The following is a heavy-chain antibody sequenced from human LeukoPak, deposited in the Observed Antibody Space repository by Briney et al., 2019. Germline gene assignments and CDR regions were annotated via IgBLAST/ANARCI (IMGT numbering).Heavy chain of an antibody. CDR1: GGSISSYY. CDR3: ARTDYGGNCYYFDY. CDR2: IYYSGST. V-gene: IGHV4-59*01. J-gene: IGHJ4*02. D-gene: IGHD4-23*01. Sequence: SETLSLTCTVSGGSISSYYWSWIRQPPGKGLEWIGYIYYSGSTNYNPSLKSRVTISVDTSKNQFSLKLSSVTAADTAVYYCARTDYGGNCYYFDYWGQGTLVTVSS.